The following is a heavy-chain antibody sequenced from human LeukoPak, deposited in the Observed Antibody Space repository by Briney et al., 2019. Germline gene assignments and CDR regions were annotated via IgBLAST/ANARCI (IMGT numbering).Heavy chain of an antibody. CDR3: ARVYYSSSYDYWYFDL. Sequence: SETLSLTCTVSGGSISSGSYYWSWIRQPPGKGLDWLGYIYYSGSTNYNPSLKSRVTISVDTSKNQFSLKLSSVTAADTAVYYCARVYYSSSYDYWYFDLWGRGTLVTVSS. CDR1: GGSISSGSYY. CDR2: IYYSGST. J-gene: IGHJ2*01. D-gene: IGHD6-13*01. V-gene: IGHV4-61*01.